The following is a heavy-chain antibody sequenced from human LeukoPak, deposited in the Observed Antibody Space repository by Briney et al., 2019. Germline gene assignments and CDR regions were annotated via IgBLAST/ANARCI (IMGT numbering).Heavy chain of an antibody. J-gene: IGHJ4*02. CDR2: VSWDGTP. Sequence: PGGPLRLSCAASGFIFDDYTMHWVRQGPGKTLEWVALVSWDGTPYYADSVKGRFTISRDNSKNALYLEMDSLRTDDTAFYYCAKDLTYESSGTVIDNWGQGTLVTVSS. D-gene: IGHD3-22*01. V-gene: IGHV3-43*01. CDR1: GFIFDDYT. CDR3: AKDLTYESSGTVIDN.